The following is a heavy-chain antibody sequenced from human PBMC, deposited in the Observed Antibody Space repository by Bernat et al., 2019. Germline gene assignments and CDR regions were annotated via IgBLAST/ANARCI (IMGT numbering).Heavy chain of an antibody. CDR3: ARDHIGMVRGQRGY. CDR1: GYTFTGYY. D-gene: IGHD3-10*01. Sequence: QVQLVQSGAEVKKPGASVKVSCKASGYTFTGYYMHWVRQAPGQGLEWMGWINPNSGGTNYAQKFQGGVTRTRDTSISTAYMELRRLGSDDTAVYYCARDHIGMVRGQRGYWGQGTLVTVSS. J-gene: IGHJ4*02. V-gene: IGHV1-2*02. CDR2: INPNSGGT.